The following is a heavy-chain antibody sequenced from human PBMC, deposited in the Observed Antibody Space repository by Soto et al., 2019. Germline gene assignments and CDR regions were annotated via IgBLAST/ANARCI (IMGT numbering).Heavy chain of an antibody. J-gene: IGHJ4*02. D-gene: IGHD4-17*01. Sequence: EVQLLESGGGLVQPGGSLRLSCVASGFTFIKYGMTWVRQGPGKGLEWVAGISDSGDSTSYADSVKGRVTIFRDNSKNTLYVQMNNLRDEDAALYYCARARGPNGGYDYWGQGTLVTVSS. V-gene: IGHV3-23*01. CDR1: GFTFIKYG. CDR2: ISDSGDST. CDR3: ARARGPNGGYDY.